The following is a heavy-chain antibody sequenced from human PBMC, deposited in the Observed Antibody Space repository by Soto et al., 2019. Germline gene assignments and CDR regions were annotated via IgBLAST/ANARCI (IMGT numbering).Heavy chain of an antibody. Sequence: VHLAQSGPDVKKPGASVKVSCKASGYIFSYYGINWVRQAPGQGLEWMGWISPDNNKTNYAQTFWSRVTMTTDTSTNTAYMELRSLTSDDTAVYYCARDRIITIFGLVPPLGHWGQGTLISVSS. CDR3: ARDRIITIFGLVPPLGH. V-gene: IGHV1-18*01. CDR2: ISPDNNKT. D-gene: IGHD3-3*01. J-gene: IGHJ4*01. CDR1: GYIFSYYG.